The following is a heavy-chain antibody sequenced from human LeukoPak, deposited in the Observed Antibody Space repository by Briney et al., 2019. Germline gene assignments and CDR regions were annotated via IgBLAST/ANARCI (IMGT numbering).Heavy chain of an antibody. CDR3: AKVLLAAVYSSSSFDY. J-gene: IGHJ4*02. CDR1: GFTFSSYA. D-gene: IGHD6-6*01. Sequence: GGSLRLSCAASGFTFSSYAMSWVRQAPGKGLEWVSAISGSGGSTYYADSVKGRFTISRDNSKNTLCLQMNSLRAEDTAVYYCAKVLLAAVYSSSSFDYWGQGTLVTVSS. CDR2: ISGSGGST. V-gene: IGHV3-23*01.